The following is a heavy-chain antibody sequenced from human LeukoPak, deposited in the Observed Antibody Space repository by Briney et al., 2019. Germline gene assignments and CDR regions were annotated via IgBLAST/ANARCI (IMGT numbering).Heavy chain of an antibody. J-gene: IGHJ3*02. CDR3: ASHARRWGITMIVGGAFDI. CDR1: GFTFSSYS. Sequence: GGSLRLSCAASGFTFSSYSMNWVRQAPGKGLERVSSISSSSSYIYYADSVKGRFTISRDNAKNSLYLQMNSLRAEDTAVYYCASHARRWGITMIVGGAFDIWGQGTMVTVSS. V-gene: IGHV3-21*01. D-gene: IGHD3-22*01. CDR2: ISSSSSYI.